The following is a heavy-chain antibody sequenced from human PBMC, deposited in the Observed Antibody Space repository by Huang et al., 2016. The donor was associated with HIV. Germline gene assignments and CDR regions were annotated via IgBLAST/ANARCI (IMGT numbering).Heavy chain of an antibody. CDR3: ARPRMTEGNSDSTWSYFDS. D-gene: IGHD2-21*02. J-gene: IGHJ4*02. CDR2: IAQGGTT. Sequence: QVRLHQWGTGVLKPSETLSLKCAVYGGSFNGHFWTWIRQSPGKGLELIGEIAQGGTTPSNPSLKSRVTMSLDTSKSQFYLNLTSVTATDTATYYCARPRMTEGNSDSTWSYFDSWGQGTPVIVSS. CDR1: GGSFNGHF. V-gene: IGHV4-34*01.